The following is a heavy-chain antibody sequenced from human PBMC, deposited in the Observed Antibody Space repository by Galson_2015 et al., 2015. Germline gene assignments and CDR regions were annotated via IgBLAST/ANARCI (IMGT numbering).Heavy chain of an antibody. CDR2: IDGSGGST. J-gene: IGHJ5*02. Sequence: CLRLSCAASGFSFGSYAMPWCRQAPGNGLEWVSGIDGSGGSTIYADSVKGRFPVSRVNSKNTLYLQMNSLRVEDTAVYYCANYYFDSSNYPSPPRFDPWGQGALVTVSS. D-gene: IGHD3-22*01. V-gene: IGHV3-23*01. CDR3: ANYYFDSSNYPSPPRFDP. CDR1: GFSFGSYA.